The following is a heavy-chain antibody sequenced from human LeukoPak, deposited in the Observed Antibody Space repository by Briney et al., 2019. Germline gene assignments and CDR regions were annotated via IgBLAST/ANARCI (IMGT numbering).Heavy chain of an antibody. CDR1: GFSFSAYW. CDR2: INPVGGET. CDR3: ARFGYVAAVDV. Sequence: GGSLRLSCAASGFSFSAYWMTWVRQAPGTGLEWVANINPVGGETYYVDPVEGRFSISRDNAKNLVYLQMNSLRAEDTAVYHCARFGYVAAVDVWGQGTPVTVSS. V-gene: IGHV3-7*01. J-gene: IGHJ4*02. D-gene: IGHD2-15*01.